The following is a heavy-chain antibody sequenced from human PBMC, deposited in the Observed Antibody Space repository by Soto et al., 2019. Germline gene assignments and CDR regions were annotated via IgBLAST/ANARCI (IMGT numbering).Heavy chain of an antibody. V-gene: IGHV3-15*01. J-gene: IGHJ3*01. CDR1: GFTFSSYA. CDR2: IRSNIDGATT. D-gene: IGHD3-16*01. Sequence: PGGSLRLSCAASGFTFSSYAMSWVRQAPGEGLEWVGHIRSNIDGATTAYAAPVKGRFTISRDESKNTVDLQMNSLITEDTAVYYCTTDWGSGTHYARAFDVWGQGTMVTVSS. CDR3: TTDWGSGTHYARAFDV.